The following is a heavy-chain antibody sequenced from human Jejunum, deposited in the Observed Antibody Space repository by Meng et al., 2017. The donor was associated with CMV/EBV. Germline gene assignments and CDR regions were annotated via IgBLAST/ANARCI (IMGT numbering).Heavy chain of an antibody. J-gene: IGHJ5*02. D-gene: IGHD2-2*01. CDR1: GFSLSTSEVG. CDR3: ALFTRSWFDP. Sequence: QITLKCPGPTLVKPTQTLTLTCTFSGFSLSTSEVGVGWIRQPPGKALEWLAVIYWDDDKRYSPSLKSRLTITKDTSKNQVVLTLTNMDPVDTATYYCALFTRSWFDPWGQGTLVTVSS. CDR2: IYWDDDK. V-gene: IGHV2-5*02.